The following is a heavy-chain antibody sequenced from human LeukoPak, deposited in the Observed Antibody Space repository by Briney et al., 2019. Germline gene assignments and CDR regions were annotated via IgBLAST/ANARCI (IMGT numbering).Heavy chain of an antibody. D-gene: IGHD3-22*01. J-gene: IGHJ4*02. CDR3: ARVGYYDSSGYLDY. Sequence: SETLSLTCTVSGGSINLYYWSRIRQSPGKGLEWIGYIYHTGSTKYNPSLQSRVTISVDKSENQFSLNLYSVTAADTAVYYCARVGYYDSSGYLDYWGQGTQVTVSS. V-gene: IGHV4-59*01. CDR1: GGSINLYY. CDR2: IYHTGST.